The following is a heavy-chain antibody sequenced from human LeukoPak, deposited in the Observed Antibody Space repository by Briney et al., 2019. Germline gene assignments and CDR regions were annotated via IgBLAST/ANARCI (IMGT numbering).Heavy chain of an antibody. CDR1: GFTFSTYV. D-gene: IGHD6-13*01. V-gene: IGHV3-33*06. J-gene: IGHJ4*02. CDR3: AKVKFSSSWYLFDH. Sequence: GGSLRLSCAASGFTFSTYVMHWVRQAPGRGLEWVAVIWHDGTNENYADSVKGRFTISRDNSKNTLYLQMNSLRAEDTAVYYCAKVKFSSSWYLFDHWGRGTLVTVSS. CDR2: IWHDGTNE.